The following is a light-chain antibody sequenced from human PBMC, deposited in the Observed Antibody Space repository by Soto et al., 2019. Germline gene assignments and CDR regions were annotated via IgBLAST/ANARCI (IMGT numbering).Light chain of an antibody. CDR1: SSNVGSYKL. V-gene: IGLV2-23*02. J-gene: IGLJ1*01. CDR3: CSSGGSPTYV. Sequence: QSVLTQPASVSGSPGQSITISCTGTSSNVGSYKLVSWYQQHPGKAPKLMIFEVNKRPSGVSNRFSGSKSGNPASLTISGLKGEDEADYYCCSSGGSPTYVFGTGTKLTVL. CDR2: EVN.